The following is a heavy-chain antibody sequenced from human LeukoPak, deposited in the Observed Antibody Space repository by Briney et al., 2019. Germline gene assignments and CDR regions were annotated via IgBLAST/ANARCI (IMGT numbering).Heavy chain of an antibody. CDR2: INHSGST. D-gene: IGHD2-2*03. CDR1: GGSISSSNYY. J-gene: IGHJ5*02. CDR3: ARLLRVGYCSTTTCNWFDP. Sequence: KPSETLSLTCIVSGGSISSSNYYWGWIRQSPGKGLEWIGEINHSGSTYYNPSLKSRVTISLDTSKSQFSLKLSSVTAADTAVYYCARLLRVGYCSTTTCNWFDPWGQGTLVTVSS. V-gene: IGHV4-39*07.